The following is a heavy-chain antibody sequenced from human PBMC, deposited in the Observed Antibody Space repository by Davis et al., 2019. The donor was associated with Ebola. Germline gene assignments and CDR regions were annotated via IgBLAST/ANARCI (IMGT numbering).Heavy chain of an antibody. V-gene: IGHV1-18*04. CDR1: GYTFTDYY. CDR3: ASQRIAVAGTYYYYYYMDV. Sequence: ASVKVSCKASGYTFTDYYINWVRQAPGQGLEWMGWISAYNGNTNYAQKLQGRVTMTTDTSTSTAYMELRRLRSDDTAVYYCASQRIAVAGTYYYYYYMDVWGKGTTVTVSS. CDR2: ISAYNGNT. J-gene: IGHJ6*03. D-gene: IGHD6-19*01.